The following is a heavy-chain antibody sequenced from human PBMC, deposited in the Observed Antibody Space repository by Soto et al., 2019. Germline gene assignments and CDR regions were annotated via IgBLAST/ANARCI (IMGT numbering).Heavy chain of an antibody. V-gene: IGHV3-48*02. J-gene: IGHJ6*02. Sequence: GGSLRLSCAASGFTFSSYSMNWVRQAPGKGLEWVSYISSSSSTIYYADSVKGRFTISRDNAKNSLYLQMNSLRDEDTAVYYCARDYDFWSGYDPDYYYYRMDVWGQGTTVTVSS. CDR1: GFTFSSYS. D-gene: IGHD3-3*01. CDR2: ISSSSSTI. CDR3: ARDYDFWSGYDPDYYYYRMDV.